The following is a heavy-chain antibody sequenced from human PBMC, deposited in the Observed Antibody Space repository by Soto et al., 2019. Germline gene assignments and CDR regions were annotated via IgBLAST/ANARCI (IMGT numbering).Heavy chain of an antibody. CDR1: GVSISSGGYY. CDR2: IYYSGST. J-gene: IGHJ5*02. Sequence: SETLSLTCTVSGVSISSGGYYWRWIRQHPGKGLEWIGYIYYSGSTYYNPSLKSRVTISVDTSKNQFSLKLSSVTAADTAVYYCARCRNYDFWSGYYTGINWFDPWGQGTLVTVSS. CDR3: ARCRNYDFWSGYYTGINWFDP. V-gene: IGHV4-31*03. D-gene: IGHD3-3*01.